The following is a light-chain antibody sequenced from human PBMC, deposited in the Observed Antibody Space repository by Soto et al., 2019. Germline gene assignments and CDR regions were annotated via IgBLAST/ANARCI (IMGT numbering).Light chain of an antibody. V-gene: IGLV2-14*01. Sequence: QLVLTQPASVSGSPGQSITISCSGTSSDIGDYDYVSWYQQHPGKAPKLIIYEVSNRSPGVSNRFSGSKSGNTASLTISGLRAEDEGDYYCSSYTITTTVLFGAGTKLTVL. CDR1: SSDIGDYDY. J-gene: IGLJ2*01. CDR2: EVS. CDR3: SSYTITTTVL.